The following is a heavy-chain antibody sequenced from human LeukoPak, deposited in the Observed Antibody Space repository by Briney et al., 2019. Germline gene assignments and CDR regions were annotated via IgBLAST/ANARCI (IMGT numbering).Heavy chain of an antibody. CDR1: GYTFSGYY. CDR3: ARSQQMPFYNWFHP. Sequence: ASVKVSCKASGYTFSGYYIHWVRQAPGQGLEWMGWINPNSGDTNYAQKFQGRVTMTRDTSISTAYMELSRLRSDDTAVYYWARSQQMPFYNWFHPWGQGALVTVSS. D-gene: IGHD6-13*01. V-gene: IGHV1-2*02. CDR2: INPNSGDT. J-gene: IGHJ5*02.